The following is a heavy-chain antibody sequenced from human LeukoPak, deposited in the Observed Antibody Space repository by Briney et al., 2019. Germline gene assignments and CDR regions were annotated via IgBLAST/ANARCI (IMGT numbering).Heavy chain of an antibody. Sequence: PGGSLRLSCAASGFTFSSYGMHWVRQAPGKGLEWVAVIWYDGSNKYYADSVKGRFTISRDNSKNTLYLQMNSLRAEDTAVYYCARGAPMVRGVTGTYGMDVWGQGTTVTVSS. CDR2: IWYDGSNK. V-gene: IGHV3-33*08. CDR3: ARGAPMVRGVTGTYGMDV. D-gene: IGHD3-10*01. J-gene: IGHJ6*02. CDR1: GFTFSSYG.